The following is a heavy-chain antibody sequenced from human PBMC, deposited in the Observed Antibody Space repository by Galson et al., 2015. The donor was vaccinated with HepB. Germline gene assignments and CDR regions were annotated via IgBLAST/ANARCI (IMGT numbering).Heavy chain of an antibody. Sequence: SLRLSCAASGFTFSSYSMTWVRQAPGKGLEWASSIRSSGGSTYYADSVKGRFTISRDNSKNTLFLQMNSLRAEYTAVYYCAKGNLSGWLDYWGQGTLVTVSS. CDR2: IRSSGGST. D-gene: IGHD6-19*01. CDR3: AKGNLSGWLDY. V-gene: IGHV3-23*01. CDR1: GFTFSSYS. J-gene: IGHJ4*02.